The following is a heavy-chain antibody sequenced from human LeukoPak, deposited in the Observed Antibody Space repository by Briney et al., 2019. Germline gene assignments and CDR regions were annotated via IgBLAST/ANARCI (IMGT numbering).Heavy chain of an antibody. J-gene: IGHJ4*02. V-gene: IGHV3-30*04. CDR3: ARDSPPDLFTHIAVAGTGLVDY. CDR2: ISYDGSNQ. D-gene: IGHD6-19*01. Sequence: GGSLRLSCAASGFTFSSYAMHWVRQAPGKGLERVAVISYDGSNQYYADSVKGRFTISRDNSKNTLYLQMNSLRAEDTAVYYCARDSPPDLFTHIAVAGTGLVDYWGQGTLVTVSS. CDR1: GFTFSSYA.